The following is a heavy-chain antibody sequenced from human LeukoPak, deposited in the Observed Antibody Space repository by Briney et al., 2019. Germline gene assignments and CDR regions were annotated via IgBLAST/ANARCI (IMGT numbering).Heavy chain of an antibody. V-gene: IGHV3-30*18. CDR1: GFTFSDYG. J-gene: IGHJ4*02. D-gene: IGHD6-19*01. CDR2: ISYDGTNK. CDR3: AKDSVPQWLVYFFDY. Sequence: GGSLRLSCAASGFTFSDYGMHWVRQAPGKGLEWVAVISYDGTNKYYADSVKGRFTISRENSKNTVYLQMNSLRAEDTAVYYCAKDSVPQWLVYFFDYWGQGTLVTVSS.